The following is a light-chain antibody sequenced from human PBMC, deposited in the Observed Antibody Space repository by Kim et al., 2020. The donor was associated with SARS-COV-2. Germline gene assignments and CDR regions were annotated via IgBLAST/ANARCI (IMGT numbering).Light chain of an antibody. CDR1: NSDIGDSKH. Sequence: SALTQPASVSGSRGQSVTISCTGSNSDIGDSKHVCWYQQHPGKAPKLIIYDVNNRPSGLSSRFSGSKSGNTASLTISGLQTEDEADYYCNSYTNSNTLVFGGGTKVTVL. J-gene: IGLJ3*02. CDR2: DVN. CDR3: NSYTNSNTLV. V-gene: IGLV2-14*01.